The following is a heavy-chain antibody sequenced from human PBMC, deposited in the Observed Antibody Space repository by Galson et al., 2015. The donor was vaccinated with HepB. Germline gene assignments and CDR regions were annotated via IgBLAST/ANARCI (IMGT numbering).Heavy chain of an antibody. CDR1: GGTFSSYA. Sequence: SVTVSCKASGGTFSSYAISWVRQAPGQGLEWMGGIIPIFGTANYAQKFQGRVTITADESTSTAYMELSSLRSEDTAVYYCARARSLYYYDSSGYSYWGQGTLVTVSS. D-gene: IGHD3-22*01. CDR2: IIPIFGTA. V-gene: IGHV1-69*13. CDR3: ARARSLYYYDSSGYSY. J-gene: IGHJ4*02.